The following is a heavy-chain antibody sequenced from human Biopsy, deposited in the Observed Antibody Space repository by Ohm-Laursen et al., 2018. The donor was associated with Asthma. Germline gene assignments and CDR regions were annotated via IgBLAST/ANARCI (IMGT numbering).Heavy chain of an antibody. J-gene: IGHJ4*02. D-gene: IGHD2-21*02. CDR3: ARGVDRVTGLLDHFDS. CDR2: VYYSGST. Sequence: GTLSLTCVVSGGSTNNFYWSWIRQPPGKGLESIGHVYYSGSTNYNPSLKSRVTISIDASKNQFSLKLTSVTAADTAVYYCARGVDRVTGLLDHFDSWGQGTLVTVSS. CDR1: GGSTNNFY. V-gene: IGHV4-59*01.